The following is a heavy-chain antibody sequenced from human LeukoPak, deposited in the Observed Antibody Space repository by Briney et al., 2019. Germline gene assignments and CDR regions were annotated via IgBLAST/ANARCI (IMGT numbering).Heavy chain of an antibody. V-gene: IGHV1-69*13. J-gene: IGHJ4*02. D-gene: IGHD6-6*01. Sequence: SVKVSCKASGGTFSSYAISWVRQAPGRGLEWMGGIIPIFGTANYAQKFQGRVTITADESTSTAYMELSSLRSEDTAVYYCARDRIAARPDWDYFDYWGQGTLVTVSS. CDR2: IIPIFGTA. CDR1: GGTFSSYA. CDR3: ARDRIAARPDWDYFDY.